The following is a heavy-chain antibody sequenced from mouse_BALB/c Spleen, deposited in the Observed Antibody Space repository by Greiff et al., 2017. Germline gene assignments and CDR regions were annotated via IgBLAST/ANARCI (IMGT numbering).Heavy chain of an antibody. J-gene: IGHJ3*01. CDR3: ARHEKYGNSDWFAY. D-gene: IGHD2-10*02. Sequence: EVKLMESGGDLVKPGGSLKLSCAASGFTFSSYGMSWVRQTPDKRLEWVATISSGGSYTYYPDSVKGRFTISRDNAKNTLYLQMSSLKSEDTAMYYCARHEKYGNSDWFAYWGQGTLGTVSA. CDR2: ISSGGSYT. V-gene: IGHV5-6*01. CDR1: GFTFSSYG.